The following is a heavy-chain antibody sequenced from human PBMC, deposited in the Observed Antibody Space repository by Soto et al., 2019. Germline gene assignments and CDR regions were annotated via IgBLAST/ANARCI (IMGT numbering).Heavy chain of an antibody. CDR1: GYTFTSYG. D-gene: IGHD2-21*01. V-gene: IGHV1-18*01. J-gene: IGHJ6*02. CDR2: ISAYNGNT. CDR3: ARDLFLAIGGGYYYYGMDV. Sequence: ASVKVSCKGSGYTFTSYGISWVRQAPGQGLEWMGWISAYNGNTNYAQELQGRVTMTTDTSTSTAYMELRSLRSDDTAVYYCARDLFLAIGGGYYYYGMDVWGQGTTVTVSS.